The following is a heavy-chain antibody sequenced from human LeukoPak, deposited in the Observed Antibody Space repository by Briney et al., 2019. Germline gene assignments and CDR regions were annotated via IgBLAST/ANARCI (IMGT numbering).Heavy chain of an antibody. J-gene: IGHJ3*02. V-gene: IGHV3-33*06. CDR2: IWYDGSNK. CDR1: GFTFSSYG. CDR3: AKDFTMIAEGAFDI. D-gene: IGHD3-22*01. Sequence: TGGSLRLSCAASGFTFSSYGMHWVRQAPGKGLEWVAVIWYDGSNKYYADSVKGRFTISRDNSENTLYLQMNSLRAEDTAVYYCAKDFTMIAEGAFDIRGQGTMVTVSS.